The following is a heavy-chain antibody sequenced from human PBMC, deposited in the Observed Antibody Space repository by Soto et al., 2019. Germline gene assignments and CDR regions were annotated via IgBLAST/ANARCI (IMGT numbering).Heavy chain of an antibody. CDR3: ARASGYYDSSGYSNWFDP. CDR2: IYYSGST. CDR1: GGSISSYY. Sequence: SETLSLTCTVSGGSISSYYWSWIRQPPGKGLEWIGYIYYSGSTNYNPSLKSRVTISVDRSKNQFSLKLSSVTAADTAVYYCARASGYYDSSGYSNWFDPWGQGTLVTAPQ. D-gene: IGHD3-22*01. V-gene: IGHV4-59*12. J-gene: IGHJ5*02.